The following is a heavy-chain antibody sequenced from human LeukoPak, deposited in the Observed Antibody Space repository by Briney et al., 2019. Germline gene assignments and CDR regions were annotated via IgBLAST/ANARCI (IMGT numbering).Heavy chain of an antibody. D-gene: IGHD2-2*01. J-gene: IGHJ3*02. Sequence: PSETLSLTCTVSGGSISSHYWSWLRQPPGKGLEWIGYIYYSGTTNYNPSLKSRVTISVDTSKNQFSLKLSSVTAADTAVYYCASDIVVVPAGGAFDIWGQGTMVTVSS. CDR1: GGSISSHY. V-gene: IGHV4-59*11. CDR2: IYYSGTT. CDR3: ASDIVVVPAGGAFDI.